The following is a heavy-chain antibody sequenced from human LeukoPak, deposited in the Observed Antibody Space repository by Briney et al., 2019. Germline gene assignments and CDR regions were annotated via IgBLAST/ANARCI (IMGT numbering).Heavy chain of an antibody. D-gene: IGHD4-23*01. CDR2: ISGSGGST. V-gene: IGHV3-23*01. CDR3: AKDVRQVCPRPDCGGDF. J-gene: IGHJ4*02. Sequence: TGGSLRLSCAASGFTFSSYAMSWVRQAPGKGLEWVSAISGSGGSTYYADSVKGRFTISGDNSKNTLYLQMNSLRLEDTAVYYCAKDVRQVCPRPDCGGDFGGQGTLVTVS. CDR1: GFTFSSYA.